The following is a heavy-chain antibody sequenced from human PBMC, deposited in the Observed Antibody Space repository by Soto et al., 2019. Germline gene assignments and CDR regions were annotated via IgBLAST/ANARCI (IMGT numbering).Heavy chain of an antibody. V-gene: IGHV1-18*01. CDR1: GYTFTSYG. J-gene: IGHJ5*02. Sequence: QVQLVQSGAEVKKPGASVKVSCKASGYTFTSYGISWVRQAPGQGLEWMGWISAYNGNTNYAQKLQGRVTMTTDTYTCTAYMELRSLRSDDTAVYYCARHLGLDLWSGYWFSWCWFDPWGQGTLVNGSS. CDR3: ARHLGLDLWSGYWFSWCWFDP. D-gene: IGHD3-3*01. CDR2: ISAYNGNT.